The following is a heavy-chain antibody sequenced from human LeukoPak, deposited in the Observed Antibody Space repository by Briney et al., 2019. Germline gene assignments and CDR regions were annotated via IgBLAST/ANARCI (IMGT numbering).Heavy chain of an antibody. Sequence: ASVKVSCKASGYTFTSHGISRVREAPGQGLEWMGWISANSGDRNYAQKFQGRVTLTTDTSTGTAYMELRSLRSDDTAVYYCARNLPGLDFWGQGTLVTVSS. D-gene: IGHD1-14*01. CDR2: ISANSGDR. V-gene: IGHV1-18*01. CDR3: ARNLPGLDF. CDR1: GYTFTSHG. J-gene: IGHJ4*02.